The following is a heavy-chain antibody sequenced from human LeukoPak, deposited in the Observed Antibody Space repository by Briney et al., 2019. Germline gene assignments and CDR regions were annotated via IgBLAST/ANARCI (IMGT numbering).Heavy chain of an antibody. D-gene: IGHD3-3*01. J-gene: IGHJ6*02. V-gene: IGHV4-31*11. CDR3: ARVVRWSGYYLPSHYYGMDV. CDR1: GGSFSGYY. CDR2: IYYSGST. Sequence: SETLSLTCAVYGGSFSGYYWSWIRQHPGKGLEWIGYIYYSGSTYYNPSLKSRVTISVDTSKNQFSLRLSSVTAADTAVYYCARVVRWSGYYLPSHYYGMDVWGQGTTVTVSS.